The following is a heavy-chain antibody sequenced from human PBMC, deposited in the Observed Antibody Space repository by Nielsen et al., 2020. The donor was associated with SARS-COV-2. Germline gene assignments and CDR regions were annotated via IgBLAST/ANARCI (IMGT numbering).Heavy chain of an antibody. CDR3: ASCPFSGGDLYFDY. CDR2: ISSSSSTI. J-gene: IGHJ4*02. Sequence: GESLKISCAASGFTFSSYSMNWVRQAPGKGLEWVSYISSSSSTIYYADSVKGRFTISRDNAKNSLYLQMNSLRAEDTAVYYCASCPFSGGDLYFDYWGQGTLVTVSS. V-gene: IGHV3-48*01. D-gene: IGHD2-21*02. CDR1: GFTFSSYS.